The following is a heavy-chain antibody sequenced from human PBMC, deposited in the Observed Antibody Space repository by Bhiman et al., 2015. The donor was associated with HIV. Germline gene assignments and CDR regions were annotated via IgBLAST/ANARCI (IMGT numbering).Heavy chain of an antibody. V-gene: IGHV3-7*05. D-gene: IGHD6-13*01. Sequence: EVQLVESGGGLVQPGGSLRLSCAASGFTFSSFWMNWVRQAPGKGLEWVANIKQDGSEKYYVDSVKGRFTISRDNAKNSLYLQMNSLRAEDTAVYYCAREARSIAAIDYMDVWGKGPRSPSP. CDR3: AREARSIAAIDYMDV. J-gene: IGHJ6*03. CDR1: GFTFSSFW. CDR2: IKQDGSEK.